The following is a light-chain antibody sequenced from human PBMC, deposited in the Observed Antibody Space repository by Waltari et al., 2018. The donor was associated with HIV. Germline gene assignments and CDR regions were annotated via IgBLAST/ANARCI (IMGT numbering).Light chain of an antibody. Sequence: QSVLTQPPSASGTPGQGVAISCSGSTSSFGTSAVNWYQQLPGTAPKLLIYGNSQRPSGFPDRFSGSRSGTSASLAISWLQPEDEADYYCAAWDDSLNGPVFGTGTKVTVL. CDR1: TSSFGTSA. CDR2: GNS. V-gene: IGLV1-44*01. J-gene: IGLJ1*01. CDR3: AAWDDSLNGPV.